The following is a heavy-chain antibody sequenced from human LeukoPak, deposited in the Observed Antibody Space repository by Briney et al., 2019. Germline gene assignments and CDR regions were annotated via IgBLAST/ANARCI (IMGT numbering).Heavy chain of an antibody. CDR2: INSDGSST. CDR1: GFTFSRYW. D-gene: IGHD3/OR15-3a*01. Sequence: GGALLLSCAASGFTFSRYWMHGVRQAPGKGVLWVSRINSDGSSTYYAASVKGRFTTSRDNAKNALHLQMNSLTAEDTAVYYCVLDLFSSFAFDIWGQGTMVTVSS. J-gene: IGHJ3*02. V-gene: IGHV3-74*01. CDR3: VLDLFSSFAFDI.